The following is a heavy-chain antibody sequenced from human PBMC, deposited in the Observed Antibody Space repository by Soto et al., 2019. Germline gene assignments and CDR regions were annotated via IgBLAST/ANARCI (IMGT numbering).Heavy chain of an antibody. D-gene: IGHD3-16*01. CDR3: ARVPTGRYGVWNY. Sequence: EVQLVESGGGLVQPGGSLRLSCAASGFTFSNYWMHWVRQAPGKGLVWVSRINPAGSTTNYADYVKGRFTITRDNAKNTRYLQMKSLRGEDTAVYYCARVPTGRYGVWNYWGQGTLLTVSS. J-gene: IGHJ4*02. V-gene: IGHV3-74*01. CDR2: INPAGSTT. CDR1: GFTFSNYW.